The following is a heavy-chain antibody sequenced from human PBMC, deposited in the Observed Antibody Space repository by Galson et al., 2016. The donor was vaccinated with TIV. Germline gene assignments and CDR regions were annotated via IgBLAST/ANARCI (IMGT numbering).Heavy chain of an antibody. J-gene: IGHJ4*02. CDR2: FDPEHAET. V-gene: IGHV1-24*01. CDR3: AREGPCGGDCYLFDS. Sequence: SVKVSCKVSGYTLTEFSMHWVRQAPGRGLEWLGSFDPEHAETIYAQKFQGRLTLTEDSSTETAFMELNSLRSEDTAVYYCAREGPCGGDCYLFDSWGQGTLVSVSS. CDR1: GYTLTEFS. D-gene: IGHD2-21*02.